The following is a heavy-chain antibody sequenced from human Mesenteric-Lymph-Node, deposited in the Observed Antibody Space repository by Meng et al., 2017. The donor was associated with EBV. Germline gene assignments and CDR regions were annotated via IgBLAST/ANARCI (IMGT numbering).Heavy chain of an antibody. CDR1: DDSIIGSTW. D-gene: IGHD4-17*01. V-gene: IGHV4-4*02. CDR2: IFYSGST. CDR3: AGPDYGNNWGRFDY. J-gene: IGHJ4*02. Sequence: QVHLQEPGPGLVKPSGTLSLTCAVSDDSIIGSTWWTWVRQPPGKGLEWIGSIFYSGSTYYNPSLESRVTISVDTSRNQFSLKLTSVTAADTAVYYCAGPDYGNNWGRFDYWGQGTLVTVSS.